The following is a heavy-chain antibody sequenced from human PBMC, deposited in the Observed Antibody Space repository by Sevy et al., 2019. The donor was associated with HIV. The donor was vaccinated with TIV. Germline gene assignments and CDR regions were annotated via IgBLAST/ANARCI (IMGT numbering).Heavy chain of an antibody. CDR1: GFIFSSYG. D-gene: IGHD7-27*01. CDR3: APGLGSAFDI. J-gene: IGHJ3*02. V-gene: IGHV3-30*02. CDR2: IRYDGRNK. Sequence: GESLRLSCAASGFIFSSYGMHWVRQAPGKGLEWVAFIRYDGRNKYYADSVRGQFTISRDNSKNTLYLQMNSLRVEDTAVYYCAPGLGSAFDIWGQGTMVTVSS.